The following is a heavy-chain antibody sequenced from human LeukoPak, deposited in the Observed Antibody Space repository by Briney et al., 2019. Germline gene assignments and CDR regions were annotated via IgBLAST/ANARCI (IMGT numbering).Heavy chain of an antibody. CDR3: ARGDYSSGWLFDY. V-gene: IGHV3-21*01. CDR1: GFTFSSYS. CDR2: ISSSSSYI. J-gene: IGHJ4*02. D-gene: IGHD6-19*01. Sequence: PGGSLRLSCAASGFTFSSYSMNWVRQVPGKGLEWVSSISSSSSYIYYADSVKGRFTISRDNAKNSLYLQMNSLRAEDTAVYYCARGDYSSGWLFDYWGQGTLVTVSS.